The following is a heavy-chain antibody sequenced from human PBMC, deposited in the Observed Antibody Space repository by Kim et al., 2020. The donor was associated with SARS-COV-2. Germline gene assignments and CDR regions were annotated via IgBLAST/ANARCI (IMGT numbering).Heavy chain of an antibody. V-gene: IGHV6-1*01. CDR3: ARRVCSSTSCFFF. D-gene: IGHD2-2*01. Sequence: DYSQAVKSRKTINEETTKNQVSLQLNSVTPEDTAIYYCARRVCSSTSCFFFWGQGTLVTVSS. J-gene: IGHJ4*02.